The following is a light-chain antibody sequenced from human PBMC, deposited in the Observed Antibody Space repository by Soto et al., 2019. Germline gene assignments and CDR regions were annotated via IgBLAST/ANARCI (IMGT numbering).Light chain of an antibody. CDR3: QHYNSYSEA. CDR1: HTISSW. V-gene: IGKV1-5*03. CDR2: KAS. Sequence: DIHFTQSPSTLSGSPGDRVSITCRASHTISSWLAGYQQKPGKAPKLLIYKASTLKSGVPSRFSGSGSGTEFTLTISRLQPDDFATYYCQHYNSYSEAFGQGTKVDTK. J-gene: IGKJ1*01.